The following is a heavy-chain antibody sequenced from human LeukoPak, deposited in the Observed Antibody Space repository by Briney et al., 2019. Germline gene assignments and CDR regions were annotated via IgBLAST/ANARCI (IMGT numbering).Heavy chain of an antibody. CDR3: ARDNTDYVWGSYRYEDAFDI. Sequence: PPETLSLTCTVSGGSISSGTYYWSWIRQPAGKGLEWIGRIYTSGSTNYNPSLKSRVTISLDTSKNQFSLKLSSVTAADTAVYYCARDNTDYVWGSYRYEDAFDIWGQGTMVTVSS. J-gene: IGHJ3*02. CDR2: IYTSGST. V-gene: IGHV4-61*02. D-gene: IGHD3-16*02. CDR1: GGSISSGTYY.